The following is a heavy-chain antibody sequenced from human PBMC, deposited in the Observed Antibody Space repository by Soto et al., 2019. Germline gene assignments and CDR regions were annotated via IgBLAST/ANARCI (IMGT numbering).Heavy chain of an antibody. V-gene: IGHV4-39*01. Sequence: SETLSLTCTVSGGSISSSSYYWGWIRQPPGKGLEWIGSIYYSGSTYYNPSLKSRVTISVDTSKNQFSLKLSSVTAADTAVYYCARTGALELGVLRLYYFDYWGQGTLVTVSS. CDR3: ARTGALELGVLRLYYFDY. CDR2: IYYSGST. J-gene: IGHJ4*02. CDR1: GGSISSSSYY. D-gene: IGHD1-7*01.